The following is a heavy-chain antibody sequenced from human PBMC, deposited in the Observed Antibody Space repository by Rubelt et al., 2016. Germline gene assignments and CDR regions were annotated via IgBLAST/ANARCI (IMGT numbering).Heavy chain of an antibody. V-gene: IGHV1-69*06. D-gene: IGHD3-22*01. CDR2: IIPIFGTA. CDR3: ARDLVGVVITTHDAFDI. CDR1: GGTFSSYA. J-gene: IGHJ3*02. Sequence: QVQLVQSGAEVKKPGSSVKVSCKASGGTFSSYAISWVRQAPGQGLAGMGGIIPIFGTANYAQKFQGRVTITADKSTSTAYMVLSSLSSEDTAVYYCARDLVGVVITTHDAFDIWGQGTMVTVSS.